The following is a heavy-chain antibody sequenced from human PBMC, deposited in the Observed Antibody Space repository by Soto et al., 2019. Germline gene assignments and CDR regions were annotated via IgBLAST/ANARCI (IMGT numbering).Heavy chain of an antibody. D-gene: IGHD2-2*01. Sequence: SETLSLTCTVSGRSISSSSYYWGWIRQPPGKGLEWIGSIYYSGSTYYNPSLKSRVTISVDTSKNQFSLKLSSVTAADTAVYYCAGTVGIDIVVVPAANWFDPWGQGTLVTVSS. CDR1: GRSISSSSYY. CDR3: AGTVGIDIVVVPAANWFDP. V-gene: IGHV4-39*01. CDR2: IYYSGST. J-gene: IGHJ5*02.